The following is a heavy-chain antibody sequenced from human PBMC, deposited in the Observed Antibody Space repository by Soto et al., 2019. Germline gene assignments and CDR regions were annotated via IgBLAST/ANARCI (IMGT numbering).Heavy chain of an antibody. CDR2: IYYSGST. D-gene: IGHD3-16*02. Sequence: SETLSLTCTVSGGSISSSSYYWGWIRQPPGKGLEWIGSIYYSGSTYYNPSLKSRVTISVDTSKNQFSLKLSSVTAADTAVYYCARHSAGSYDYIWGSYRQNWFDPWGQGTLVT. V-gene: IGHV4-39*01. J-gene: IGHJ5*02. CDR3: ARHSAGSYDYIWGSYRQNWFDP. CDR1: GGSISSSSYY.